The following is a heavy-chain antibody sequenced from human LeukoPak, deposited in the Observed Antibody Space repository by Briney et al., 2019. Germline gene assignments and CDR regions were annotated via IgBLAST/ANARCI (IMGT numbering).Heavy chain of an antibody. CDR3: ARDPSAAGFENWFDP. CDR2: ISAYNGNT. Sequence: ASVKVSCKASGYTFTSYGISWVRQAPGQGLEWMGWISAYNGNTNYAQKLQGRVTMTTHTSASTAYIEQRSLRSDDTAVYYCARDPSAAGFENWFDPWGQGTLVTVSS. V-gene: IGHV1-18*01. D-gene: IGHD6-13*01. J-gene: IGHJ5*02. CDR1: GYTFTSYG.